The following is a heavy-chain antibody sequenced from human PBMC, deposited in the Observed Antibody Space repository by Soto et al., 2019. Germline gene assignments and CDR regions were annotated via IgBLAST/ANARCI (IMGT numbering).Heavy chain of an antibody. J-gene: IGHJ5*02. CDR1: GYTFTGYY. Sequence: ASVKVSCKASGYTFTGYYMHWVRQAPGQGLEWMGWINPNSGGTNYAQKFQGWVTMTRDTSISTAYMELSRLRSDDTAVYYCARDKGDYIWGSYRPYNWFDPWGQGTLVTVSS. V-gene: IGHV1-2*04. D-gene: IGHD3-16*02. CDR3: ARDKGDYIWGSYRPYNWFDP. CDR2: INPNSGGT.